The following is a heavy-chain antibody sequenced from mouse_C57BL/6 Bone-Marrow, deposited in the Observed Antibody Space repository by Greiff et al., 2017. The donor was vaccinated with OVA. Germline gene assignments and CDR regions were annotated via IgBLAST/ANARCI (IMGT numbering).Heavy chain of an antibody. CDR2: IYPRSGNT. D-gene: IGHD1-1*01. Sequence: VQLQQSGAELARPGASVKLSCKASGYTFTSYGISWVKQRTGQGLEWIGEIYPRSGNTYYNEKFKGKATLTADKSSSTAYMELRSLTSEDSAVYFCARIYYYGSRRYYFDYWGQGTTLTVSS. J-gene: IGHJ2*01. CDR3: ARIYYYGSRRYYFDY. CDR1: GYTFTSYG. V-gene: IGHV1-81*01.